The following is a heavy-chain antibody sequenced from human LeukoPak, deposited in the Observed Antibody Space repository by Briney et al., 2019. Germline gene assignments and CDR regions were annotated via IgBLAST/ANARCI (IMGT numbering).Heavy chain of an antibody. CDR2: INPYSGGT. Sequence: GASVKVSCKASGYTFTSYYMHWVQQAPGQGLEWMGRINPYSGGTDFAQKFQGRVTMTRDTSISTAYMEVSRLRSDDTAVYYCAREWGADAFDIWGQGTVVTVSS. V-gene: IGHV1-2*06. CDR3: AREWGADAFDI. J-gene: IGHJ3*02. CDR1: GYTFTSYY. D-gene: IGHD3-16*01.